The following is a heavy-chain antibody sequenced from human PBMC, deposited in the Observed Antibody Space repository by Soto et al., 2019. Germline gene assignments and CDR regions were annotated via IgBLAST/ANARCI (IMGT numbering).Heavy chain of an antibody. V-gene: IGHV3-23*01. Sequence: EVRLLESGGGLVHPGGSLRLSCAASGFIFNNYAMTWVRQAPGKGLEWVTAIGGSGRDPYYADSVKGRFTISRDNSKNMLYLRMSSLRAEDTAVYYCTRDWSADYWGQGTLVTVSS. J-gene: IGHJ4*02. CDR2: IGGSGRDP. D-gene: IGHD1-1*01. CDR1: GFIFNNYA. CDR3: TRDWSADY.